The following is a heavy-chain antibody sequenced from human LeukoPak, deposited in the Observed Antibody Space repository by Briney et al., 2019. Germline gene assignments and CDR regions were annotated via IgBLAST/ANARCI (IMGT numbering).Heavy chain of an antibody. D-gene: IGHD4-17*01. CDR2: ISWNSGSI. J-gene: IGHJ6*02. CDR1: GFTFDDYA. CDR3: AKSLDYVYYYGMDV. Sequence: GGSLRLSCAASGFTFDDYAMHWVRQAPGKGLEWVSGISWNSGSIGYADSVKGRFTISRDNAKNSLYLQMNSLRAEDTALYYCAKSLDYVYYYGMDVWDQGTTVTVSS. V-gene: IGHV3-9*01.